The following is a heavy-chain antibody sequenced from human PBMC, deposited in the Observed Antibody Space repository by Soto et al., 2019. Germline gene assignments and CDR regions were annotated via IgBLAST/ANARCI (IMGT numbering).Heavy chain of an antibody. CDR1: GFTFSNYG. J-gene: IGHJ4*02. V-gene: IGHV3-23*01. D-gene: IGHD3-16*02. CDR3: SVITEGY. CDR2: ISNIGGT. Sequence: EVQLLESGGGLVEPGGSLRLSCAASGFTFSNYGISWVRQAPGRGLEWVSGISNIGGTYYTDSVKGRSTISRDNPKNTMYLQMNSLRAEDTAVYYCSVITEGYWGQGVLVTVSS.